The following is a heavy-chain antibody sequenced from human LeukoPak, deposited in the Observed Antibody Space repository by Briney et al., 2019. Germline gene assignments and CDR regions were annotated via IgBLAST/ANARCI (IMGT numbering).Heavy chain of an antibody. V-gene: IGHV3-15*01. J-gene: IGHJ4*02. D-gene: IGHD3-10*01. CDR3: TSRGD. Sequence: GGSLRLSCEVSGFTLSDACMAWVRQAPGKGLEWVGRIRPKNSGGTADNAAPVKGRFTISRDDSKNTLYLQMNSLKIEDTAVYYCTSRGDWGQGTLVTVSS. CDR2: IRPKNSGGTA. CDR1: GFTLSDAC.